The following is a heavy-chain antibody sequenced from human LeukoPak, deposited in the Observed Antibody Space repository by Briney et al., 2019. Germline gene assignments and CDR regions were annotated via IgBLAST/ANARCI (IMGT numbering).Heavy chain of an antibody. Sequence: SETLSLTCTVSGGSISSYYWSWIRQPPGKGLEWIGYIYYSGSTNYNPPLKSRVTISVGTSKNQFSLKLSSVTAADTAVYYCGRQIAVAELGGYNWFDPWGQGTLVTVSS. CDR2: IYYSGST. J-gene: IGHJ5*02. V-gene: IGHV4-59*01. CDR3: GRQIAVAELGGYNWFDP. CDR1: GGSISSYY. D-gene: IGHD6-19*01.